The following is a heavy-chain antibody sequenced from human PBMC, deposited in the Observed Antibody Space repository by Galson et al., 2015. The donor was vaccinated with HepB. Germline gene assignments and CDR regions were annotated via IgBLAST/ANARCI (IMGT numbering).Heavy chain of an antibody. V-gene: IGHV3-43*01. CDR1: GFTFDDYT. D-gene: IGHD2-8*01. CDR3: AKGLGYCTSGGCCRLALDV. J-gene: IGHJ6*02. CDR2: ISWDGTIR. Sequence: SLRLSCAASGFTFDDYTIHWVRQVPGKGLEWVSLISWDGTIRYYADSVKGRFTISRDNNRNSLYLQMNSLRTEDTALYYCAKGLGYCTSGGCCRLALDVWGQGTTVTVFS.